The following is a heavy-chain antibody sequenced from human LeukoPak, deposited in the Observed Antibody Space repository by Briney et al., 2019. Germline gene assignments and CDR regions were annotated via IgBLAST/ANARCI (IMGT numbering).Heavy chain of an antibody. Sequence: PSETLSLTCTVSGGSISSSSYYWGWIRQPPGKGLEWIGSIYYSGSTYYNPSLKSRVTISVDTSKNQFSLKLSSMTAADTAVYYCARHDRQPGSGAFDIWGQGTMVTVSS. J-gene: IGHJ3*02. CDR3: ARHDRQPGSGAFDI. CDR1: GGSISSSSYY. CDR2: IYYSGST. V-gene: IGHV4-39*01. D-gene: IGHD3-22*01.